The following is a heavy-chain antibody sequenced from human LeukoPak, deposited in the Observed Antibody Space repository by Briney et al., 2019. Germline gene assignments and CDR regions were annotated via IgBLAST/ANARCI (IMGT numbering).Heavy chain of an antibody. J-gene: IGHJ4*02. CDR1: GYSFTNYW. CDR2: ISPDGSDT. Sequence: GESLKISCKGSGYSFTNYWIGWVRQMPGKGLEWMGIISPDGSDTRYSPSFQGQVTISADKSITTAYLQWSSLKASDTAIYYCARAWNFDYWGQGTLVTVSS. D-gene: IGHD1-1*01. V-gene: IGHV5-51*01. CDR3: ARAWNFDY.